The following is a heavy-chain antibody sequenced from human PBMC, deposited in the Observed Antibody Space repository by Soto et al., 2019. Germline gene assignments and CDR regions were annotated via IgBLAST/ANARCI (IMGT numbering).Heavy chain of an antibody. J-gene: IGHJ6*02. V-gene: IGHV1-46*03. Sequence: ASVKVSCKASGYTFTSYYMHWVRQAPGQGLEWMGIINPSGGSTSYAQKFQGRVTMTRDTSTSTVYMELGSLRSEDTAVYYCARAGTMVRGYYYYGMDVWGQGTTVTVSS. D-gene: IGHD3-10*01. CDR2: INPSGGST. CDR3: ARAGTMVRGYYYYGMDV. CDR1: GYTFTSYY.